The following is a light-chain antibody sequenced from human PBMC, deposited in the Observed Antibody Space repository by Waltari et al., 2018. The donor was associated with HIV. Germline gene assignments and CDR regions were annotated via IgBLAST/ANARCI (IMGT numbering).Light chain of an antibody. Sequence: DVFVTQTPDSLSVSVGERATLNCKSSRSPLSSSNSKDYLAWYQQKPGQRPRLLIYWASTRQSGVPDRFSGSGSGTDFTLTISSLQAEDVAVYYCQQYYSVPYTFGQGTKLEIK. J-gene: IGKJ2*01. V-gene: IGKV4-1*01. CDR1: RSPLSSSNSKDY. CDR2: WAS. CDR3: QQYYSVPYT.